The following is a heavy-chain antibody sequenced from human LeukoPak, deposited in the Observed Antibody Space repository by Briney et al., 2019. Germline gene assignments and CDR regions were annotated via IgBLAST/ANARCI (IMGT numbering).Heavy chain of an antibody. CDR2: ISYDGSNK. CDR3: ARDPGGCTNGVCYPDY. Sequence: PGGSLRLSCAASGFTSSSYAMHWVRQAPGKGLEWVAVISYDGSNKYYADSVKGRFTISRDNSKNTLYLQMNSLRAGDTAVYYCARDPGGCTNGVCYPDYWGQGTLVTVSS. D-gene: IGHD2-8*01. CDR1: GFTSSSYA. V-gene: IGHV3-30-3*01. J-gene: IGHJ4*02.